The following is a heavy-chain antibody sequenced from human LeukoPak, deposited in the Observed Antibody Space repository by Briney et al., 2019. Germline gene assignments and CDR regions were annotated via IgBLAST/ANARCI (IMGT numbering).Heavy chain of an antibody. V-gene: IGHV5-51*01. CDR3: ARGHASMATGFNY. Sequence: GESLKISCQTSGFTFTNYWIGWVRQMPGKGLEWMGIIYPGDSDTKYSPSFRGQVTMSADKSTSTAYLQWGSLKASDTAMYFCARGHASMATGFNYWGQGTLVTVSS. D-gene: IGHD6-6*01. CDR1: GFTFTNYW. J-gene: IGHJ4*02. CDR2: IYPGDSDT.